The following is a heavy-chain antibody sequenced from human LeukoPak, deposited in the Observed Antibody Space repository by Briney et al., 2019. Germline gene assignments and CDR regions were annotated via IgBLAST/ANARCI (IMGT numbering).Heavy chain of an antibody. Sequence: GGSLRLSCAASGFTLSTYNTHWVRQDPGRGLEWVSSITSSSTYYADSVKGRFTISRDNAKNSLYLQMNSLRAEDTAVYYCARERVTTTVFDIWGQGTMVTVSS. D-gene: IGHD5-12*01. V-gene: IGHV3-21*01. CDR1: GFTLSTYN. CDR3: ARERVTTTVFDI. J-gene: IGHJ3*02. CDR2: ITSSSTY.